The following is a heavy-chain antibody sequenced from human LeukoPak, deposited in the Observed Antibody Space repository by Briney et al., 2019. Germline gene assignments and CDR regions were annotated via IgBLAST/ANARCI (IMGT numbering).Heavy chain of an antibody. CDR3: AKCSATCQGKEFDA. CDR2: VSRRGRHHT. CDR1: GFPFNNQR. D-gene: IGHD2-2*01. Sequence: PGGSLPLPCAVSGFPFNNQRMLWARHAPEGGLEWVASVSRRGRHHTPHPDSANRRLTIPIDDSRDTLYLQMNSLGAEDTAMYYSAKCSATCQGKEFDAWGEGTMVTVSS. J-gene: IGHJ3*01. V-gene: IGHV3-23*01.